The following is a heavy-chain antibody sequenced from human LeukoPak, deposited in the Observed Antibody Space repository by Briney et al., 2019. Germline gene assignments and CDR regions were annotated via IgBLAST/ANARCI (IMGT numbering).Heavy chain of an antibody. D-gene: IGHD3-10*01. Sequence: LTGGSLRLSCAASGFTFSSYAMSWVRQAPGKGLEWVSAISGSGGSTYYADSVKGRFTISRDNSKNTLYLQMNSLRAEDTAVYYCAKDFGMYGSGSPFDPWGQGTLVTVSS. J-gene: IGHJ5*02. CDR3: AKDFGMYGSGSPFDP. CDR2: ISGSGGST. CDR1: GFTFSSYA. V-gene: IGHV3-23*01.